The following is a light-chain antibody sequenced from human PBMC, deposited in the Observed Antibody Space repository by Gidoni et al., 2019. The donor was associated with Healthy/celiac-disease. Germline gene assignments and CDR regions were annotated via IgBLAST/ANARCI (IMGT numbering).Light chain of an antibody. V-gene: IGKV3-20*01. CDR3: QQYGSSPLT. J-gene: IGKJ4*01. CDR1: QSVSSSC. CDR2: GAS. Sequence: EMVLTQSPGSLSVSPGERATLSCRASQSVSSSCLPWYQQKPGKAPRLLIYGASSRATGIPDRCSGSGSGTDFTITISRLEHEDFAVYYRQQYGSSPLTFGGGTKVEIK.